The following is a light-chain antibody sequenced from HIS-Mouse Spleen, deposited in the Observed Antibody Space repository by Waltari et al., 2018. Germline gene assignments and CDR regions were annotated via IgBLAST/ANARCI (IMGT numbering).Light chain of an antibody. V-gene: IGLV2-23*01. J-gene: IGLJ3*02. CDR2: EGS. CDR3: CSYAGSSTWV. CDR1: SSDVGSYNL. Sequence: QSALTQPASVSGSPGQSITISCTGTSSDVGSYNLVSWYQQHPVKAPKLMIYEGSKRPSGVSNRVSGSKSGNTASLTISGLQAEDEAYYYCCSYAGSSTWVFGGGTKLTVL.